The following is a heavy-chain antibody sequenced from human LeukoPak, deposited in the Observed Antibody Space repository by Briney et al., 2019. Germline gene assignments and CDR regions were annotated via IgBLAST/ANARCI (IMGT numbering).Heavy chain of an antibody. V-gene: IGHV3-7*03. CDR2: IKQDGSEK. CDR1: GFTFSSYW. CDR3: AKTPYGGNSMGGYYFDY. D-gene: IGHD4-23*01. Sequence: QTGGSLRLSCAASGFTFSSYWMSWVRQAPGKGLEWVANIKQDGSEKHYVDSVKGRFTISRDNAKNSLYLQMNSLRAEDTAVYYCAKTPYGGNSMGGYYFDYWGQGTLVTVSS. J-gene: IGHJ4*02.